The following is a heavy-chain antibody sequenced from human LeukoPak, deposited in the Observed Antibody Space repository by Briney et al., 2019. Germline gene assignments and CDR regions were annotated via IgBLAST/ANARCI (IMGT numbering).Heavy chain of an antibody. V-gene: IGHV3-21*01. D-gene: IGHD6-13*01. J-gene: IGHJ6*03. CDR1: GFTFSSYS. CDR3: AKEGYSRGYYSYYYMDV. Sequence: GGSLRLSCAASGFTFSSYSMNWVRQAPGKGLEWVSSISSSSSYIYYADSGKGRFTISRDNSKNTLYVQMNSLRAEDTAVYYCAKEGYSRGYYSYYYMDVWGKGTTVTVSS. CDR2: ISSSSSYI.